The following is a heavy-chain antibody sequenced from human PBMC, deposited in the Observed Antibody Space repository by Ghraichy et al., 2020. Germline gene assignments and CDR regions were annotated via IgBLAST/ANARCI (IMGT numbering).Heavy chain of an antibody. CDR2: ISGSGGST. Sequence: GGSLRLSCAASGFTFSSYAMSWVRQAPGKGLEWVSAISGSGGSTYYADSVKGRFTISRDNSKNTLYLQMNSLRAEDTAVYYCAKDGARYYDFWGCYRPFAYWGQGTLVTVSS. D-gene: IGHD3-3*01. V-gene: IGHV3-23*01. J-gene: IGHJ4*02. CDR3: AKDGARYYDFWGCYRPFAY. CDR1: GFTFSSYA.